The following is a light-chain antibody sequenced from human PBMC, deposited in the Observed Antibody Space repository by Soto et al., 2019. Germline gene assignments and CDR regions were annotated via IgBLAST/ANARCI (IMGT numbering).Light chain of an antibody. V-gene: IGKV1-39*01. CDR3: QQYYDWPIT. Sequence: DIQMTQSPSSLSASVGDRITITCRESQSISRYLNWYQHKPGKAPKLLINAASSLERGVPSRFSGGGSGTDFTLNISSLQSEDFAVYYCQQYYDWPITFGQGTRLEIK. J-gene: IGKJ5*01. CDR2: AAS. CDR1: QSISRY.